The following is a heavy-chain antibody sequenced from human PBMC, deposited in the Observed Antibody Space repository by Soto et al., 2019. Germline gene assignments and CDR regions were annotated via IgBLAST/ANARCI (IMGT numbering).Heavy chain of an antibody. D-gene: IGHD2-2*01. J-gene: IGHJ6*02. CDR3: ATSGYCSSNSCSESYSYYYGMDV. Sequence: ASVKVSCKVSGYTLTELSMHWVRQAPGKGLEWMGGFDPEDGETIYAQKFQGRVTMTEDTSTDTAYMELSSLRSEDTAVYYCATSGYCSSNSCSESYSYYYGMDVWGQGTTVTVSS. CDR2: FDPEDGET. V-gene: IGHV1-24*01. CDR1: GYTLTELS.